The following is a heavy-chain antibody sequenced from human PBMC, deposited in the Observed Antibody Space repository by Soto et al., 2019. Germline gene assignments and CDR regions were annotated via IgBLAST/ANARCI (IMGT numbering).Heavy chain of an antibody. CDR2: INTDGSST. V-gene: IGHV3-74*01. CDR1: GFTFSRFW. Sequence: LRLSCAASGFTFSRFWMHWVRQAPGKGLVWVSRINTDGSSTTYADSVKGRFTISRDNAKNTLYLQMDSLRAEDTGVYYCTRDPGAYSSTWSFYFDSWGQGTLVTVSS. J-gene: IGHJ4*02. D-gene: IGHD6-13*01. CDR3: TRDPGAYSSTWSFYFDS.